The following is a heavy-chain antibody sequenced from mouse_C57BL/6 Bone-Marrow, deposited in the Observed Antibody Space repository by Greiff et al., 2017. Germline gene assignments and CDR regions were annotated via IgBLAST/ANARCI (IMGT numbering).Heavy chain of an antibody. J-gene: IGHJ2*01. D-gene: IGHD1-1*01. V-gene: IGHV1-64*01. Sequence: VPLQQPGAELVKPGASVTLSCKASGYTFTSYWMHWGKQRPGQGLEWIGMIHPNSGSTNYNEKFKSKATLTVDKSSSTAYMQLSILTSEDSAVYYCAKLVTTLVATCYWGQGTTLTVSS. CDR2: IHPNSGST. CDR3: AKLVTTLVATCY. CDR1: GYTFTSYW.